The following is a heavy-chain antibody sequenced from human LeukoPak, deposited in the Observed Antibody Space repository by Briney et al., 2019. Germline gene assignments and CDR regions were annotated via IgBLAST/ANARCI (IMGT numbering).Heavy chain of an antibody. J-gene: IGHJ4*02. V-gene: IGHV1-46*01. D-gene: IGHD6-6*01. CDR1: GYTFTSYY. Sequence: ASVNVSCKASGYTFTSYYMHWVRQAPGQGLEWMGIINPSGGSTSYAQKFQGRVTMASDMSTSTVYMELRSLRSQDPAVHYGASQGLPFRGYSSPSSYFDYWGQGTLVTVSS. CDR2: INPSGGST. CDR3: ASQGLPFRGYSSPSSYFDY.